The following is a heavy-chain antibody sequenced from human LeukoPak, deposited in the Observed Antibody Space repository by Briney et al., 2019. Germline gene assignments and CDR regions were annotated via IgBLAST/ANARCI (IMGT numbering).Heavy chain of an antibody. V-gene: IGHV3-30*02. Sequence: PGGSLRLSCAASGFTFSSYGMHWVRQAPGKGLEWVAFIRYDGSNNYYGDSVKGRFTISRDNSNNMVFLQMNSLRAEDTAVYYCARHPGDFTGIVNYYYMDVWGKGTTVTVSS. D-gene: IGHD1-26*01. CDR2: IRYDGSNN. CDR3: ARHPGDFTGIVNYYYMDV. CDR1: GFTFSSYG. J-gene: IGHJ6*03.